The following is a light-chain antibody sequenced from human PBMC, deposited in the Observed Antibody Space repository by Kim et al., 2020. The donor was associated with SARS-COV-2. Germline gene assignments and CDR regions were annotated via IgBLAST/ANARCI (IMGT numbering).Light chain of an antibody. J-gene: IGKJ1*01. CDR2: RAS. CDR3: QQYEHFWT. CDR1: QNIEGW. V-gene: IGKV1-5*03. Sequence: SASVGDRVTITGRASQNIEGWLAWYQQRPGKAPKLLIYRASNLEGGVPSRFSGSGFGTDFTLTISSLQPEDFATYYCQQYEHFWTFGPGTKVDIK.